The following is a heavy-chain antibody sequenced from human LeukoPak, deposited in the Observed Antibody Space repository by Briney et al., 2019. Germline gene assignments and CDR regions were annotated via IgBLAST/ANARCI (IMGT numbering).Heavy chain of an antibody. CDR2: ISTSSIYI. J-gene: IGHJ1*01. CDR3: ARVRDYYDSRGYYFEYFDH. V-gene: IGHV3-21*01. CDR1: GFTFSTYS. Sequence: PGGSLRLSCAASGFTFSTYSMNWVRQAPGKGLEWVSSISTSSIYIYYANSLKGRFTTSRDNAKNSLYLQMISLGAEDTAVYYCARVRDYYDSRGYYFEYFDHWGQGTLVTVSS. D-gene: IGHD3-22*01.